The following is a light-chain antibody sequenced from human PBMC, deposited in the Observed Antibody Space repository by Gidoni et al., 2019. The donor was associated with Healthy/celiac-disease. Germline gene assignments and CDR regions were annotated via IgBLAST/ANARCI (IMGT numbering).Light chain of an antibody. CDR2: AAS. V-gene: IGKV1-6*01. CDR3: LQDYNYPRT. Sequence: AIQMTKSPSSLSASVADRVTIPCRASQGIRNDLGWYQQKPGKAPKLLIYAASRLQSGVPSRFSGRGSGTDFTLTISSLQPEDFATYYCLQDYNYPRTFGQGTKVEIK. CDR1: QGIRND. J-gene: IGKJ1*01.